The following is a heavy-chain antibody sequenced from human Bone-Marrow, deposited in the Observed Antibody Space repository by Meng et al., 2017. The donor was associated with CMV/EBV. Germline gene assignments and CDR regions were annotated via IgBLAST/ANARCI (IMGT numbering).Heavy chain of an antibody. CDR2: IKEDGSEK. D-gene: IGHD3-3*01. V-gene: IGHV3-7*01. Sequence: GGSLRLSCAASGFTFSRYWMSWVRQAPGKGLEWVASIKEDGSEKYYVDSVKGRFTISRDNAKNSLYLQMNSLRAGDTAVYYCARDPTDLWSGNYYGLDVWGQGTTVTVSS. J-gene: IGHJ6*02. CDR1: GFTFSRYW. CDR3: ARDPTDLWSGNYYGLDV.